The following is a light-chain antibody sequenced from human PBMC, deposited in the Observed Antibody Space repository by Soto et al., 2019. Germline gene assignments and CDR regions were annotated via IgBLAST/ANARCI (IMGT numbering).Light chain of an antibody. CDR2: GAS. CDR3: QQRNNWPPGIT. Sequence: EIVLTQSPGTLSLSPRERATLSCRASQSVISTYLAWYQQKPGQAPRLLIYGASSRATGIPERFSGSGSGTDFTLTIRRLETEDFAVYYCQQRNNWPPGITFGQGQRLEIK. V-gene: IGKV3D-20*02. CDR1: QSVISTY. J-gene: IGKJ5*01.